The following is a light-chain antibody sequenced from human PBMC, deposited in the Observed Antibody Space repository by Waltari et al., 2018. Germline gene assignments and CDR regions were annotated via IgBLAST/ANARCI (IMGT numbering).Light chain of an antibody. J-gene: IGKJ4*01. Sequence: CRANRGVPNISLTWDQQKLGQAPRLLIYGTSSRATGIPDRFSGSGSGTDFTLTISRLEPEDFAVYYCQQYDGEVVTFGGGTKVEI. CDR1: RGVPNIS. CDR2: GTS. CDR3: QQYDGEVVT. V-gene: IGKV3-20*01.